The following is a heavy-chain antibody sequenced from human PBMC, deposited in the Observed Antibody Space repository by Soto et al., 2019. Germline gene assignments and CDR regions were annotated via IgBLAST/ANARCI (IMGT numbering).Heavy chain of an antibody. CDR2: ISAYNGNT. D-gene: IGHD3-10*01. Sequence: QVQLVQSGAEVKKPGASVKVSCKASGYTFTSYGISWVRQAPGQGIEWMGWISAYNGNTNYAQKRQGRVTMTTDTSTSTAYMELSSLRSDDTAVYYCARVTSMVRRVIHIGYWGQGTLVTVSS. J-gene: IGHJ4*02. V-gene: IGHV1-18*01. CDR1: GYTFTSYG. CDR3: ARVTSMVRRVIHIGY.